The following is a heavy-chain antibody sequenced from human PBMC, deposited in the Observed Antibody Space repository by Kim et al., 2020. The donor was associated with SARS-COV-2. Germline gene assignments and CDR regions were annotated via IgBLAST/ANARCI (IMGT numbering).Heavy chain of an antibody. CDR2: INSDVSST. Sequence: GGSLRLSCAASGFTFSSYWMHWVRQVPGKGPVWVSRINSDVSSTSYADSVKGRFTISRDNAKNTLYLQMNSLRAEDTAVYYCARGGNRQWLVPFDYWGQGTVVTVSS. CDR3: ARGGNRQWLVPFDY. V-gene: IGHV3-74*01. CDR1: GFTFSSYW. D-gene: IGHD6-19*01. J-gene: IGHJ4*02.